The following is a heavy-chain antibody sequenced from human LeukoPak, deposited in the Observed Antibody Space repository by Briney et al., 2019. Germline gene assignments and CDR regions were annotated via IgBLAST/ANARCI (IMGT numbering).Heavy chain of an antibody. J-gene: IGHJ4*02. Sequence: GGSLRLSCAASGFTFSSYAMTWVRRAPGKGLEWVSAISGGGGYIYYGDSVKGRFTSSRDSSESTLYLQMNNLRAEDTAVYYCAKNRGTGMAFYDHWGQGTQVTVSS. CDR2: ISGGGGYI. CDR1: GFTFSSYA. CDR3: AKNRGTGMAFYDH. V-gene: IGHV3-23*01. D-gene: IGHD5-18*01.